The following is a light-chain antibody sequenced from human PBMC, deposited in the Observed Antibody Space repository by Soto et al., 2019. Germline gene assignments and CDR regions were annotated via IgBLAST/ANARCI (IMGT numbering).Light chain of an antibody. V-gene: IGKV1-13*02. Sequence: AIQLTQSPSSLSASVGDRVTITCRASHGISSALAWYQQKPGKAPKLLIYDASSLESGVPSRFSGSGSGTDCTLTISSLQPEDFATYYCQQCNSYPRTFGQGTKVEIK. CDR3: QQCNSYPRT. J-gene: IGKJ1*01. CDR2: DAS. CDR1: HGISSA.